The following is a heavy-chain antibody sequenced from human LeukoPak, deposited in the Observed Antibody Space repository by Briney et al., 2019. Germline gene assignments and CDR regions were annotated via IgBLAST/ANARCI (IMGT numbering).Heavy chain of an antibody. V-gene: IGHV3-33*06. J-gene: IGHJ4*02. CDR3: AKVDDSSGYYPQD. D-gene: IGHD3-22*01. CDR1: GFTFSSYG. CDR2: IWYDGSNK. Sequence: GSLRLSCAASGFTFSSYGMHWVRQAPGKGLEWVAIIWYDGSNKYYADSVKGRFTISRDNSKNTLYLQMNSLRAEDTAVYYCAKVDDSSGYYPQDWGQGTLVTVSS.